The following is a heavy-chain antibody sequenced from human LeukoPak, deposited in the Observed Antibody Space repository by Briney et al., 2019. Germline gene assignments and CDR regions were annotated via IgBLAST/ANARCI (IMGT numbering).Heavy chain of an antibody. Sequence: ASVTVSCTASGYTFTGYYMHWVRQAPGQGLEWMGWINPNSGGTNYAQKFQGRVTMTRDTSISTAYMELSRLRSDDTAVYYCARDHDYVWGRYFDYWGQGTLVTVSS. CDR1: GYTFTGYY. V-gene: IGHV1-2*02. CDR3: ARDHDYVWGRYFDY. CDR2: INPNSGGT. D-gene: IGHD3-16*01. J-gene: IGHJ4*02.